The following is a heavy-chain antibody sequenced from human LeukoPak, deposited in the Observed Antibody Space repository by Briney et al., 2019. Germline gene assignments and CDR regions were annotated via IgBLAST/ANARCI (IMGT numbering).Heavy chain of an antibody. CDR3: ARYGFSTVWQGGWHAFDI. CDR1: GGTFSSYA. Sequence: ASVKVSCKASGGTFSSYAISWVRQPPGQGLEWMGIINPTTGDTTYAQKFQGRLTMTRDMSTSTVYMELSSLTSEDAAVFYCARYGFSTVWQGGWHAFDIWGQGTVVTVSS. J-gene: IGHJ3*02. D-gene: IGHD6-13*01. V-gene: IGHV1-46*01. CDR2: INPTTGDT.